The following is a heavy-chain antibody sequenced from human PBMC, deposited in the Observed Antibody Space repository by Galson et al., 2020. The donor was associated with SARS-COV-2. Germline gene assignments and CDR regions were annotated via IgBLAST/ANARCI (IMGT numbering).Heavy chain of an antibody. V-gene: IGHV4-38-2*02. Sequence: SETLSLTCTVYGYSISSGYYWGWIRQPPGKGLEWIGSIYHSGSTYYNPSLKSRVTISVDTSKNQFSLKLSSVTAADTAVYYCARALPYSSRDNWFDPWGQGTLVTVSS. D-gene: IGHD6-13*01. CDR1: GYSISSGYY. CDR2: IYHSGST. CDR3: ARALPYSSRDNWFDP. J-gene: IGHJ5*02.